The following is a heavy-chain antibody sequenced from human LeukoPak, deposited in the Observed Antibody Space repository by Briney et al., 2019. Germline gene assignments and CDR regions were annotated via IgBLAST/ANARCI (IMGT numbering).Heavy chain of an antibody. CDR1: GGSISSGGYY. CDR2: IYHSGST. J-gene: IGHJ3*02. V-gene: IGHV4-30-2*01. CDR3: ARGAADIVVVPAAMEGAFDI. D-gene: IGHD2-2*01. Sequence: SETLSLTCTVSGGSISSGGYYWRCIRQPPGKGLECIGYIYHSGSTYYNPSLKSRVTISVDRSKNQFSLKLSSVTAADTAVYYCARGAADIVVVPAAMEGAFDIWGQGTMVTVSS.